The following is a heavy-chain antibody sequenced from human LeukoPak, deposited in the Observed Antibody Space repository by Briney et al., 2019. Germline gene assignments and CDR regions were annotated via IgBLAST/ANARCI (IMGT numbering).Heavy chain of an antibody. J-gene: IGHJ1*01. Sequence: PSETLSLTCAVSGGSISSSNWWSWVRQPPGQGLEWIGEIYHSGSTNYNPSLKSRVTISVDKSKNQFSLKLSSVTAADTAVYYCARGGGAIFGAFREYFQHWGQGTLVTVSS. D-gene: IGHD3-3*01. CDR1: GGSISSSNW. CDR3: ARGGGAIFGAFREYFQH. V-gene: IGHV4-4*02. CDR2: IYHSGST.